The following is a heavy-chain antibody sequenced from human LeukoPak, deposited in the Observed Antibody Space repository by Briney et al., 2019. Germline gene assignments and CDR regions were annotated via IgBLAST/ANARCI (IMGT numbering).Heavy chain of an antibody. CDR3: AKGPKQQVFVRGYYFDD. J-gene: IGHJ4*02. Sequence: GGSLRLSCAASGFTFSSYGMHWVRQAPGKGLEWVAFIRYDGSNKYYADSVKGRFTISRDNSKNTLYLQMNSLRIEDTAVFYCAKGPKQQVFVRGYYFDDWGQGTLVTVSS. V-gene: IGHV3-30*02. CDR1: GFTFSSYG. D-gene: IGHD6-13*01. CDR2: IRYDGSNK.